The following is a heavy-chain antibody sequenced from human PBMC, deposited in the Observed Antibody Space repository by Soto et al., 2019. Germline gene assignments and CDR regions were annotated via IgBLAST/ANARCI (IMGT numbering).Heavy chain of an antibody. CDR1: GFTFSSYA. V-gene: IGHV3-23*01. CDR3: AKAPSYYYDSSGYPFDY. Sequence: PGGSLRLSCAASGFTFSSYAMSWVRQAPGKGLEWVSAISGSGGSTYYADSVKGRFTISRDDSKNTLYLQMNSLRAEDTAVYYCAKAPSYYYDSSGYPFDYWGQGTLVTVS. J-gene: IGHJ4*02. D-gene: IGHD3-22*01. CDR2: ISGSGGST.